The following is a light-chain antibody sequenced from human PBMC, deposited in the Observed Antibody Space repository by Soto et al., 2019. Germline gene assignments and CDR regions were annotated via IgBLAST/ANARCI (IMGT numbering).Light chain of an antibody. V-gene: IGKV3-15*01. CDR1: QSVSSSY. CDR3: QQYNSWPET. Sequence: EIVLTQSPGTLSLSPGEGATLSCRASQSVSSSYLAWYQRKPGQAPRLLIYGASTRATGIPARFSGSGSGTEFTLTISSLQSEDFAVYYCQQYNSWPETFGQGTKVDIK. CDR2: GAS. J-gene: IGKJ1*01.